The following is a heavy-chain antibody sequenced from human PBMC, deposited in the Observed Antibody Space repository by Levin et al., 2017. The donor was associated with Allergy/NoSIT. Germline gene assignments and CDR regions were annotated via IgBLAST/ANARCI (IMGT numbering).Heavy chain of an antibody. V-gene: IGHV3-9*01. J-gene: IGHJ6*02. CDR1: GFTFDDYA. Sequence: SLKISCAASGFTFDDYAMHWVRQAPGKGLEWVSGISWNSGSIGYADSVKGRFTISRDNAKNSLYLQMNSLRAEDTALYYCAKAHDYGDYVHDGMDVWGQGTTVTVSS. CDR2: ISWNSGSI. D-gene: IGHD4-17*01. CDR3: AKAHDYGDYVHDGMDV.